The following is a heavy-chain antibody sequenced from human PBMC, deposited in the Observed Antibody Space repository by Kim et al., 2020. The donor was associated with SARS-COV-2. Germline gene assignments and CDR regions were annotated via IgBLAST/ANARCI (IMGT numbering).Heavy chain of an antibody. D-gene: IGHD4-17*01. V-gene: IGHV4-34*01. CDR2: INHSGST. Sequence: SETLSLTCAVYGGSFSGYYWSWIRQPPGKGLEWIGEINHSGSTNYNPSLKSRATISVDTSKNQFSLKLSSVTAADTAVYYFARFKTVTTFFYSYYGMDVWGHGTTVTVSS. J-gene: IGHJ6*02. CDR1: GGSFSGYY. CDR3: ARFKTVTTFFYSYYGMDV.